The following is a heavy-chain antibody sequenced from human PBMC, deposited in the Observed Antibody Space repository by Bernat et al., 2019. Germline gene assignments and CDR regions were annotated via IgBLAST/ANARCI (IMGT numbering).Heavy chain of an antibody. J-gene: IGHJ6*02. CDR1: GFTFSNAW. CDR2: IKSKTDGGTT. Sequence: EVQLVESGGGLVKPGGSLRLSCAASGFTFSNAWMSWVRQAPGKGLEWVGRIKSKTDGGTTDYAAPVKGRFTISRDDSKNTLYLQMNSLRAEDTAVYYCAKDSSGWYLPRYGMDVWGQGTTVTVSS. V-gene: IGHV3-15*01. CDR3: AKDSSGWYLPRYGMDV. D-gene: IGHD6-19*01.